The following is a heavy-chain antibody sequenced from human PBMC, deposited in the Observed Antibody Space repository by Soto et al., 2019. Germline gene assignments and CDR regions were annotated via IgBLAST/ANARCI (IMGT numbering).Heavy chain of an antibody. CDR1: GGSFSGYY. V-gene: IGHV4-34*01. D-gene: IGHD2-2*01. CDR2: INHSGST. J-gene: IGHJ6*03. CDR3: ARNRRGVPAADYYYYYMDV. Sequence: QVQLQQWGAGLLKPSETLSLTCAVYGGSFSGYYWSWIRQPPGKGLEWIGEINHSGSTNYHPSLRSRATISVDTSKNQFSLKRSSVTAADTAVYYCARNRRGVPAADYYYYYMDVWCKGSTVTVSS.